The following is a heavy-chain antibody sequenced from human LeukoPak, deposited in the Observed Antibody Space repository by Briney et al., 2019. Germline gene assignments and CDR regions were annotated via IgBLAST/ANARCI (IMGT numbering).Heavy chain of an antibody. CDR2: ISYDGSNK. D-gene: IGHD2-8*01. J-gene: IGHJ4*02. CDR1: GCTFSSYA. V-gene: IGHV3-30-3*01. Sequence: PGGSLRLSCAASGCTFSSYAMHWVRQAPGKGLEWVAVISYDGSNKYYADSVKGRFTISRDNSKNTLYLQMNSLRAEDTAVYYCARGTRGYYFDYWGQGTLVTVSS. CDR3: ARGTRGYYFDY.